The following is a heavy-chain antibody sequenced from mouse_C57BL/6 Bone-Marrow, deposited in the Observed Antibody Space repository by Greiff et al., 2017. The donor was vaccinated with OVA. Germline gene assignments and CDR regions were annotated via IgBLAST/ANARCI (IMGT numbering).Heavy chain of an antibody. CDR1: GYSITSDY. Sequence: EVQLVESGPGLAKPSQTLSLTCSVTGYSITSDYWNWLRKFPGNKLEYMGYISYSGSTYYNPSLKSRISITRDTSKNQYYLQLNSVTTEDTATYYCARRNGYDEYFDVWGTGTTVTVSS. D-gene: IGHD2-2*01. J-gene: IGHJ1*03. CDR2: ISYSGST. CDR3: ARRNGYDEYFDV. V-gene: IGHV3-8*01.